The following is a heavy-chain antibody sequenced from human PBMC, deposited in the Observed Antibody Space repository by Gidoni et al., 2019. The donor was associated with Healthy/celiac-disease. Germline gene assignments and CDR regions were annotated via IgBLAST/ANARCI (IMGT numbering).Heavy chain of an antibody. D-gene: IGHD3-10*01. CDR3: ARGSGTNEAFDI. V-gene: IGHV3-13*05. CDR1: GFTFSSYD. J-gene: IGHJ3*02. Sequence: EVQLVESGGGLVQPGGSLRLACAASGFTFSSYDMHWVRQATGKGLEWVSAIGTAGDPYYPGSVKGRFTISRENAKNSLYLQMNSLRAGDTAVYYCARGSGTNEAFDIWGQGTMVTVSS. CDR2: IGTAGDP.